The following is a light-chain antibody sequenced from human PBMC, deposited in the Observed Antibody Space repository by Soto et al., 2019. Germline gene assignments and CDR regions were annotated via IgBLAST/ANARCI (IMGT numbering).Light chain of an antibody. V-gene: IGKV3-15*01. CDR3: QQYNNWPPNP. J-gene: IGKJ5*01. CDR1: QRVSSY. CDR2: GAS. Sequence: EILLAQSPATLSLSPGEGATLSCRASQRVSSYLAWYQQKPGQAPRLLIYGASTRATGIPARFSGSGSGTEFTLTISSLQSEDFAVYYCQQYNNWPPNPFGQGTRLEIK.